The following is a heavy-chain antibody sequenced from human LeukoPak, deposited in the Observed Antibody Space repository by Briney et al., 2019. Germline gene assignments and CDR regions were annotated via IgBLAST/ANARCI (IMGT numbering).Heavy chain of an antibody. CDR2: INPDSGDT. Sequence: ASVKVSCRASGYIFSAHYIHWVRQVPGQGLEWMGWINPDSGDTNYAQRFQGRVTMTSDMSLSAAYLELSRLRSDDTAVYYCASSTVTTGNDPHDAFDIWGQGTMVTVSS. CDR1: GYIFSAHY. J-gene: IGHJ3*02. V-gene: IGHV1-2*02. D-gene: IGHD4-17*01. CDR3: ASSTVTTGNDPHDAFDI.